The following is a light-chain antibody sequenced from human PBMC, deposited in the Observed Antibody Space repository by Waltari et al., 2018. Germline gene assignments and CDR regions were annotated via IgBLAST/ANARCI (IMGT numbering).Light chain of an antibody. CDR2: DIS. Sequence: QSALTQPASVSGSPGQSITISCTGTSSDVGGYKYVSWYQKHPGKAPKIIIYDISDRPSGVSKRFSGSKSGNTASLTISGRQAEDEAYYYCCSYTSSSTIFGGGTKVTVL. V-gene: IGLV2-14*03. J-gene: IGLJ2*01. CDR3: CSYTSSSTI. CDR1: SSDVGGYKY.